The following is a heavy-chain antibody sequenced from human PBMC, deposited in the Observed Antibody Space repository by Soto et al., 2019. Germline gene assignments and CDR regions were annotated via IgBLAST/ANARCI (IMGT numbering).Heavy chain of an antibody. CDR3: ARDEGWNRSQWFDP. J-gene: IGHJ5*02. CDR2: IIPIFGTA. Sequence: ASVKVSCKASGGTFSSYAISWVRQAPGQGLEWMGGIIPIFGTANYAQKFQGRVTITADESTSTAYMELSSLRSEDTAVYYCARDEGWNRSQWFDPWCQGTLVTVSS. V-gene: IGHV1-69*13. D-gene: IGHD1-1*01. CDR1: GGTFSSYA.